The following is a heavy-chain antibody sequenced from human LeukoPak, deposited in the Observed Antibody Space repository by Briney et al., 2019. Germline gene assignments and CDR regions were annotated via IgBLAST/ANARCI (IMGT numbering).Heavy chain of an antibody. CDR2: IYYSVST. J-gene: IGHJ5*02. CDR1: GDSVASGGYY. Sequence: PSETLSLTGTVSGDSVASGGYYWNWIRQPPGKGLEWIGYIYYSVSTNYNLSLKSRVTISVDTSENQFSLKLTSVTAADTAVYYCARGGRGRNWFDPWGQGTLVTVSS. CDR3: ARGGRGRNWFDP. D-gene: IGHD3-10*01. V-gene: IGHV4-61*08.